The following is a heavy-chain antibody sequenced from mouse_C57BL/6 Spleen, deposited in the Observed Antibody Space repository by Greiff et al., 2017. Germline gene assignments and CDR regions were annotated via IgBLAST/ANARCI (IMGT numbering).Heavy chain of an antibody. Sequence: VQLVESGAELARPGASVKMSCKASGYTFTSYTMHWVKQRPGQGLEWIGYINPSSGYTKYNQKFKDKATLTADKSSSTAYMQLSSLTSEDSAVYYCARGNWDGGYFDYWGQGTTLTVSS. CDR2: INPSSGYT. CDR3: ARGNWDGGYFDY. V-gene: IGHV1-4*01. CDR1: GYTFTSYT. D-gene: IGHD4-1*01. J-gene: IGHJ2*01.